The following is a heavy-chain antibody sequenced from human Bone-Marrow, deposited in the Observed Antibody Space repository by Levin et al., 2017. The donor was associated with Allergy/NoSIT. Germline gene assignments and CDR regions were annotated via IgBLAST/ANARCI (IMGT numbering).Heavy chain of an antibody. CDR3: ARGGGLVAGNKWFDP. V-gene: IGHV4-34*01. D-gene: IGHD6-19*01. CDR1: GGSFSSYY. J-gene: IGHJ5*02. CDR2: INDSGST. Sequence: SETLSLTCVVYGGSFSSYYWNWIRQPPGKGLEWIGEINDSGSTNYNSSLKSRVTISVDTSKNQISLKLSSVTAADTAVYYCARGGGLVAGNKWFDPWGQGTLVTVSS.